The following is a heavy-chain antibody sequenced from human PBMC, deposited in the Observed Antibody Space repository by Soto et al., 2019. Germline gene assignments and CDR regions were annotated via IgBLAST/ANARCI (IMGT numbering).Heavy chain of an antibody. J-gene: IGHJ4*02. D-gene: IGHD5-12*01. V-gene: IGHV1-69*13. CDR1: GGTFSSYA. CDR2: IIPIFGTA. Sequence: GASVKVSCKASGGTFSSYAISWVRQAPGQGLEWMGGIIPIFGTANYAQKFQGRVTITADESTSTAYMELSSLRSEDTAVYYCARDGPEDGYNRFDYWGQGTLVTVSS. CDR3: ARDGPEDGYNRFDY.